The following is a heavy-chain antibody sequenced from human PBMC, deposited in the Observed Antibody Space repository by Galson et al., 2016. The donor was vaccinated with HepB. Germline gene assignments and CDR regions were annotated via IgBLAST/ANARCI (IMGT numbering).Heavy chain of an antibody. Sequence: SVKVFCKASGYTFTGYYMHWVRQAPGQGLEWMGRLNPNSGVTNYAQKFQGRVTMTRDTSIHTAYMELSRLRSDDTAVYYCARDHPLTDLDYWGQGTLVTVSS. CDR2: LNPNSGVT. CDR3: ARDHPLTDLDY. J-gene: IGHJ4*02. D-gene: IGHD3/OR15-3a*01. V-gene: IGHV1-2*06. CDR1: GYTFTGYY.